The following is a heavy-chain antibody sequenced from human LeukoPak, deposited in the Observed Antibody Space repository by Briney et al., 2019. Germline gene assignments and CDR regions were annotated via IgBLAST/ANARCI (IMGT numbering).Heavy chain of an antibody. CDR1: GYGFSNYW. V-gene: IGHV5-51*01. J-gene: IGHJ4*02. Sequence: GESLKISCKGSGYGFSNYWIGWVRQMPGKGLEWMGIIYPSDSDTRYSPSFQGQVTFSADKSISTAYLQWSGLKASDTAIYFCARHSGLTAAGLDYWGQGTLVTVSS. CDR2: IYPSDSDT. D-gene: IGHD6-13*01. CDR3: ARHSGLTAAGLDY.